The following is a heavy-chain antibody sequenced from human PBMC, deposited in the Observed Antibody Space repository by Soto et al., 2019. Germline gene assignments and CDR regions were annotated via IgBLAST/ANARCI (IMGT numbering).Heavy chain of an antibody. CDR3: AKARYASGWSGLDT. CDR2: ISYDGVNK. Sequence: PGGSLRLSCAAPIFNFSAYGMHWFRQAPVKGLEWVAGISYDGVNKFYSASMKGRLTVSRDNAKNTFYLQMNSLRPADTALYYCAKARYASGWSGLDTWGQGALVTVSS. J-gene: IGHJ5*02. D-gene: IGHD6-19*01. V-gene: IGHV3-30*18. CDR1: IFNFSAYG.